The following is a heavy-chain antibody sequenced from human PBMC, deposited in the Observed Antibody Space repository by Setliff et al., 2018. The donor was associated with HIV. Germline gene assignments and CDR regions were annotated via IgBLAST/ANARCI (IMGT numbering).Heavy chain of an antibody. D-gene: IGHD2-8*01. Sequence: PSETLSLTCNVSGFSFRNSFYNWGWIRQPPGKGLEWIGTVYYSGTTYYNPSLKSRVTMSIDTSQNQFSLKLTSVTAADTAVYYCARDERWSLDYWGQGTLVTVSS. V-gene: IGHV4-39*02. CDR2: VYYSGTT. J-gene: IGHJ4*02. CDR1: GFSFRNSFYN. CDR3: ARDERWSLDY.